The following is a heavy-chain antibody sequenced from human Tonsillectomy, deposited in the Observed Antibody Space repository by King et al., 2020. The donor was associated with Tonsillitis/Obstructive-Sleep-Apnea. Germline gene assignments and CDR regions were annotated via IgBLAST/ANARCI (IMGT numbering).Heavy chain of an antibody. D-gene: IGHD6-19*01. CDR2: IKSKTDGGTR. CDR1: GFTFSNAW. V-gene: IGHV3-15*07. J-gene: IGHJ5*02. Sequence: VQLVESGGGLVKPGGSLRLSCAASGFTFSNAWMNWVRQAPGKGLEWVGRIKSKTDGGTRDYAAPVKGRFTISRDDSKNTLYREMNRLKTEDTAVYYCNTYQGYRGCLGWFDPWGQGTLVTVSS. CDR3: NTYQGYRGCLGWFDP.